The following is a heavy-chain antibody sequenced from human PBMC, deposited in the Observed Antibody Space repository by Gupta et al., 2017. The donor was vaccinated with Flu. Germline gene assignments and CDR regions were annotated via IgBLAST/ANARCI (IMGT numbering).Heavy chain of an antibody. D-gene: IGHD5-24*01. CDR3: ARGMPGYTVGYNYFQY. V-gene: IGHV1-46*01. CDR2: INPNGGST. CDR1: GYSFTDYY. J-gene: IGHJ4*02. Sequence: QVQVVQFGAGVKKPGASVKLSCKASGYSFTDYYIHWVRQAPGQGLQWMGIINPNGGSTNYAQKFQGRVAMTTDTSTSTVYMELSSLRSEDTALYYCARGMPGYTVGYNYFQYWGQGALVTVSS.